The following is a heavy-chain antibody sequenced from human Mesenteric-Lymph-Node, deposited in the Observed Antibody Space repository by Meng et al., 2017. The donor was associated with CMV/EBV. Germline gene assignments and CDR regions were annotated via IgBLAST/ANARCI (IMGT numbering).Heavy chain of an antibody. Sequence: QVQLVESGGGVVQPGRSLRLSCAASGITFSMYGMQWVRQAPGKGLEWVALVSHDGRITYYGDSVKGRFTISRDNSKDTLYLQMNSLRAEDTAVYYCAKDRESNCLIGWCWSPSFDYWGQGTLVTVSS. CDR2: VSHDGRIT. D-gene: IGHD4/OR15-4a*01. CDR3: AKDRESNCLIGWCWSPSFDY. J-gene: IGHJ4*02. CDR1: GITFSMYG. V-gene: IGHV3-30*18.